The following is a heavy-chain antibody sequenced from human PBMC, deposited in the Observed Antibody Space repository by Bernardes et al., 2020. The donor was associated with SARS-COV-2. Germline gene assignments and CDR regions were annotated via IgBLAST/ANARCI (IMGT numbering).Heavy chain of an antibody. V-gene: IGHV3-23*01. CDR3: ARDHCNGNTCYSGGKDV. CDR1: GFTLNSYA. J-gene: IGHJ6*02. CDR2: VSGGTSST. D-gene: IGHD2-15*01. Sequence: GSLRLSCAASGFTLNSYAMSWVRQAPGKGLEWVSSVSGGTSSTYYADSVKGRFTISRDNSKNTLFLQVNSLRAEDTAVYYCARDHCNGNTCYSGGKDVWGQGTTVTVSS.